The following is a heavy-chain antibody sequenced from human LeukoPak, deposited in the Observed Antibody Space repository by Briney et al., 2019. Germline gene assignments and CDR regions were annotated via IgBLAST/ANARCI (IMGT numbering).Heavy chain of an antibody. CDR2: ISWNSSSI. V-gene: IGHV3-9*01. CDR3: ARDGYYYGSGSYPPFDY. CDR1: GFTFDDYA. J-gene: IGHJ4*02. Sequence: GRSLRLSCAASGFTFDDYAMHWVRHAPGKGLEWVSGISWNSSSIGYADSVKGRFTISRDNAKNSLYLQMNSLRAEDTAVYYCARDGYYYGSGSYPPFDYWGQGTLVTVSS. D-gene: IGHD3-10*01.